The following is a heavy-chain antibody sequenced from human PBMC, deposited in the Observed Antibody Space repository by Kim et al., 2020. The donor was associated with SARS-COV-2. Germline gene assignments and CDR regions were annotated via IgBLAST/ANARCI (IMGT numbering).Heavy chain of an antibody. D-gene: IGHD3-10*01. J-gene: IGHJ4*03. CDR2: ISYDGSNK. CDR3: ARNDYYGSGSYYGYFDY. CDR1: GFTFSSYA. V-gene: IGHV3-30*04. Sequence: GGSLRLSCAASGFTFSSYAMHWVRQAPGKGLEWVAVISYDGSNKYYADSVKGRFTISRDNSKNTLYLQMNSLRAEDTAVYYCARNDYYGSGSYYGYFDY.